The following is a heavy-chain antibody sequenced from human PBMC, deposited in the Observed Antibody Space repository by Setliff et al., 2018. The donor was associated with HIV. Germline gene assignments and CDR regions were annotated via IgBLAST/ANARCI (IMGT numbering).Heavy chain of an antibody. J-gene: IGHJ3*02. Sequence: ASVKVSCKSSGYTFSSYEISWVRQAPGQGLEWMGRISTSNGYTNYAQKLQGRVTVTTDTSTSTAYMELRGLRSDDTAVYYCARGGSYWGDAFDIWGQGTMVTVSS. CDR3: ARGGSYWGDAFDI. D-gene: IGHD1-26*01. V-gene: IGHV1-18*01. CDR2: ISTSNGYT. CDR1: GYTFSSYE.